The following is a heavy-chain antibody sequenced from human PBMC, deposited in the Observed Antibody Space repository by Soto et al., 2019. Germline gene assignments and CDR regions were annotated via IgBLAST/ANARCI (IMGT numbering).Heavy chain of an antibody. Sequence: ASVKVSCKASGYTFTSYDINWVRQATGQGLEWMGWMNPNSGNTGYAQKFQGRVTMTRNTVSLEMTSLRAEDTAVYYCEKGGRQWLVTSDFNYWGQGALVTVSS. J-gene: IGHJ4*02. D-gene: IGHD6-19*01. CDR3: EKGGRQWLVTSDFNY. CDR2: MNPNSGNT. V-gene: IGHV1-8*01. CDR1: GYTFTSYD.